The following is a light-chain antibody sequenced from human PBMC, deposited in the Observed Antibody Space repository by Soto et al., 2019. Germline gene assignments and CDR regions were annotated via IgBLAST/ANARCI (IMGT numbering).Light chain of an antibody. J-gene: IGKJ2*01. CDR3: QQYDRSPYT. Sequence: EIVLTQSPDTLSLSPGERATLSCRASQIVNNNDLAWYLHKPGQAPRLLIYAASSRAGGIPDKFSGSGSGTDFTFTINRLEPEDFAVYYCQQYDRSPYTFGQGTKLEI. CDR2: AAS. V-gene: IGKV3-20*01. CDR1: QIVNNND.